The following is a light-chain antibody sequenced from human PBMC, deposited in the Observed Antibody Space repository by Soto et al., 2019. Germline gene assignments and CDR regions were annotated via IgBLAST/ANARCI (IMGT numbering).Light chain of an antibody. CDR2: DTS. CDR1: QSVGSS. Sequence: EIVLTQSPATLSLSPGESATLSCRASQSVGSSLGWYQQKPGQAPRLLIYDTSNRATGIPTRFSGSGSGTDCTLTISSLAPEDSAVYYCQQRGNWPRTFGQGTKVEIK. V-gene: IGKV3-11*01. CDR3: QQRGNWPRT. J-gene: IGKJ1*01.